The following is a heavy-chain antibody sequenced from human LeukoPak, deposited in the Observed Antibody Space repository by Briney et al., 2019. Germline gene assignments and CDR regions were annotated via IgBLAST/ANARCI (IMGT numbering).Heavy chain of an antibody. CDR3: AKDRAVGSLIDY. Sequence: GGSLRLSCVASGFTFRSYGLHWVRQAPGKGLEGGTFITYDGSNKYYADSVKGRFTISRDTSKTTLYLQMNSLRGEDTAVYYCAKDRAVGSLIDYWGQGTLVTVSS. CDR2: ITYDGSNK. V-gene: IGHV3-30*02. D-gene: IGHD4-23*01. J-gene: IGHJ4*02. CDR1: GFTFRSYG.